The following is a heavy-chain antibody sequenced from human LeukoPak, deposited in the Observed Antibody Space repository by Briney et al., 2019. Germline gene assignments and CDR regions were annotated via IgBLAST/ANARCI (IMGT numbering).Heavy chain of an antibody. CDR1: GFSLSIYD. J-gene: IGHJ4*02. D-gene: IGHD7-27*01. CDR3: VRDLGHSRHYFEY. CDR2: TGLSSSYI. Sequence: GGSLRLSCAASGFSLSIYDMVWVRQAPGKGLEWIASTGLSSSYIGYADSVKGRFTISRDNGENSVYLQMNSLRAEDTAVYFCVRDLGHSRHYFEYWGQGALVTVSS. V-gene: IGHV3-21*01.